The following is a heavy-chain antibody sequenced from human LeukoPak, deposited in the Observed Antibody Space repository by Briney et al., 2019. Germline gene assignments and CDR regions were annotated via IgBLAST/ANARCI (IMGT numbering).Heavy chain of an antibody. D-gene: IGHD1-20*01. J-gene: IGHJ4*02. Sequence: PSETLSLTCTVSGGSINSYYWSWIRQPPGKGLEWVAYIYYTGSTNYNPSLKSRVTISVDTSENQFSLKLSSVTAADTAVYYCARESRYNYGPYFEYWGQGTLVTVSS. CDR1: GGSINSYY. CDR3: ARESRYNYGPYFEY. V-gene: IGHV4-59*01. CDR2: IYYTGST.